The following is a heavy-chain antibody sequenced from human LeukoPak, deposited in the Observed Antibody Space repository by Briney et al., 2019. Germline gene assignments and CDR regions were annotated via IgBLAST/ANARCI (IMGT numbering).Heavy chain of an antibody. D-gene: IGHD5-24*01. CDR1: GFTFSSYG. V-gene: IGHV3-7*01. J-gene: IGHJ4*02. CDR3: ARGAGWLTGDY. CDR2: IKQDGSEK. Sequence: GGSLRLSCAASGFTFSSYGMHWVRQAPGKGLEWVANIKQDGSEKYYVDSVKGRFTISRDNAKNSLYLQMDSLRAEDTAVYYCARGAGWLTGDYWGQGILVTVSS.